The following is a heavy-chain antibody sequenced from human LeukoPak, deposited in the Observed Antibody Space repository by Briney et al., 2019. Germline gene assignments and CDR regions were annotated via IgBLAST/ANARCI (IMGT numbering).Heavy chain of an antibody. V-gene: IGHV1-2*02. CDR2: INPDSGDT. Sequence: ASVKVSCKASGYIFTGYYMNWVRQAPGQGLEWMGWINPDSGDTDYGQSFQGRVSMTRDTSSTTAYMQLSSLRSDDTAVYYCARVGSGWYGIDYWGQGTQVTVSS. CDR1: GYIFTGYY. J-gene: IGHJ4*02. D-gene: IGHD6-19*01. CDR3: ARVGSGWYGIDY.